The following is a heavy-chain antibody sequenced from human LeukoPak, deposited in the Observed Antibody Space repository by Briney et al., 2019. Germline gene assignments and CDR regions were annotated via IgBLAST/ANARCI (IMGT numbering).Heavy chain of an antibody. CDR3: ARDWLAARHFDY. V-gene: IGHV4-59*01. CDR2: IFYSGST. CDR1: GGSISSYY. J-gene: IGHJ4*02. Sequence: SETLSLTCSVSGGSISSYYWSWIRQPPGKGLEYIGYIFYSGSTNYNPSLKSRVTMSVDTSKNQFSLKLSSVTAADTAVYYCARDWLAARHFDYWGQGTLVTVSS. D-gene: IGHD6-6*01.